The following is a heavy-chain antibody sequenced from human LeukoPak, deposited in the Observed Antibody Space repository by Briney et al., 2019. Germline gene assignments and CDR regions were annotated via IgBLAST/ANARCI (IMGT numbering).Heavy chain of an antibody. Sequence: GGSLRLSCAASGFTFSSYWMHWVRQAPGKGLVWVSRINSDGSSTSYADSVKGRFTISRDNAKNTLYLQMNSLRAEDTAVYYCATEKRRDSGSYYNVSWGQGTLVTVSS. D-gene: IGHD3-10*01. CDR3: ATEKRRDSGSYYNVS. CDR2: INSDGSST. J-gene: IGHJ4*02. CDR1: GFTFSSYW. V-gene: IGHV3-74*01.